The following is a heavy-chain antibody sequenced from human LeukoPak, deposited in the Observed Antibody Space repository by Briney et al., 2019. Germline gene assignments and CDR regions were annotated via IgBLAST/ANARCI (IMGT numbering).Heavy chain of an antibody. CDR2: IFSSTM. V-gene: IGHV3-48*02. D-gene: IGHD4-17*01. Sequence: GGSLRLSCAASGFTFSSYSMNWVRQAPGKGLEWISNIFSSTMYYADSVEGRFTISRDNAKNSLYLQMNSLRDEDTAVYYCAKTFYGDDYYYYGMDVWGQGTTVTVSS. J-gene: IGHJ6*02. CDR3: AKTFYGDDYYYYGMDV. CDR1: GFTFSSYS.